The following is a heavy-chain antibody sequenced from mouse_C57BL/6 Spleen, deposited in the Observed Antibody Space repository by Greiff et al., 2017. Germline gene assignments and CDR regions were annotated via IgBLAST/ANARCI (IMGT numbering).Heavy chain of an antibody. D-gene: IGHD1-2*01. CDR2: ISYSGST. Sequence: EVQLQQSGPGMVKPSQSLSLTCTVTGYSITSGYDWHWIRHFPGNKLEWMGYISYSGSTNYNPSLKSRISITHDTSKNHFFLKLNSVTTEDTATYYCARRLGGRYFDVWGTGTTVTVSS. CDR3: ARRLGGRYFDV. CDR1: GYSITSGYD. J-gene: IGHJ1*03. V-gene: IGHV3-1*01.